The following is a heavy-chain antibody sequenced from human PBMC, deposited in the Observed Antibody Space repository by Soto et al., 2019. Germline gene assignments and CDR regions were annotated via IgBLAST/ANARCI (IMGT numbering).Heavy chain of an antibody. CDR3: ARAPPGHYFDY. J-gene: IGHJ4*02. V-gene: IGHV4-59*01. Sequence: SETLSLTCTVSGGSISSYYWNWIRQPPGKGLEWIAYIYYTENANYNPSLKSRVTISVDTSKNEFSLKLSSVTAADTAVYYCARAPPGHYFDYWGQGTLVTVSS. CDR2: IYYTENA. CDR1: GGSISSYY.